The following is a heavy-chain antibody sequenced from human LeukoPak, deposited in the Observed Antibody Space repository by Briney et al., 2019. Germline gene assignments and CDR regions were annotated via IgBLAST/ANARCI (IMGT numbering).Heavy chain of an antibody. CDR2: ISSSSSYI. CDR1: GFTFSSYW. J-gene: IGHJ4*02. V-gene: IGHV3-21*01. CDR3: ARDSKLGDYVWGSDLDY. D-gene: IGHD3-16*02. Sequence: GGSLRLSCAASGFTFSSYWMSWVRQAPGKGLEWVSSISSSSSYIYYTDSVKGRFTISRDNAKNSLYLQMNSLRAEDTAVYYCARDSKLGDYVWGSDLDYWGQGTLVTVSS.